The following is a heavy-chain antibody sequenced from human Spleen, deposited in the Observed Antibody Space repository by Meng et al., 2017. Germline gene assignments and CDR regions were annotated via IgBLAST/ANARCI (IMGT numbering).Heavy chain of an antibody. Sequence: EVKRVEPGGGLVKPGGYLRLSCVASGFSFTDAWMGWVRQAPGKGLEWVGRIKSNSDGGTTDYAAPVKGRFTISRDDSKNTLYLQMNSLITEDTAVYFCATGAAAADHWGQGTLVTVSS. CDR2: IKSNSDGGTT. CDR3: ATGAAAADH. CDR1: GFSFTDAW. D-gene: IGHD6-13*01. J-gene: IGHJ4*02. V-gene: IGHV3-15*01.